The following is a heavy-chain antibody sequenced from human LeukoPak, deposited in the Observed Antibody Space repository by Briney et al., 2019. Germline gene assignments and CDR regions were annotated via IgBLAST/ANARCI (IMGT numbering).Heavy chain of an antibody. CDR3: AKDRRAGTFDY. J-gene: IGHJ4*02. V-gene: IGHV3-23*01. CDR2: ISESSGST. CDR1: GFTFSSYA. Sequence: PGGSLRLSCAASGFTFSSYAMSWVRQAPGKGLEWVSAISESSGSTYYADSVKGRFTISRDNSKTTLYLQMNSLRAEDTAVYYCAKDRRAGTFDYWGQGTLVTVSS. D-gene: IGHD1-1*01.